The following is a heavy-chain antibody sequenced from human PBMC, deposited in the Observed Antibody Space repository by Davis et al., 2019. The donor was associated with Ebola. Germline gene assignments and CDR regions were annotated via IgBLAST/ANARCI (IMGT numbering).Heavy chain of an antibody. J-gene: IGHJ5*02. V-gene: IGHV3-7*01. D-gene: IGHD2-21*01. Sequence: PGGSLRPSCVDSGFIFSTYWMTWVRQARGKVSEWVANISEDGSVIFYMDSVKGRFTISRDNSVNSLHLEMNSLRAEDTAVYYCAREMPHCGGDCYDLWGQGTLVTVSS. CDR1: GFIFSTYW. CDR3: AREMPHCGGDCYDL. CDR2: ISEDGSVI.